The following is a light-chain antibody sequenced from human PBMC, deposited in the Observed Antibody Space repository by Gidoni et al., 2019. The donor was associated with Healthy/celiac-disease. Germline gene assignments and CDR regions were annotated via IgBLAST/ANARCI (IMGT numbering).Light chain of an antibody. CDR1: SSDVGGYNY. J-gene: IGLJ1*01. V-gene: IGLV2-8*01. CDR3: SSYAGSNNPYV. Sequence: QSALTQPPSASGSPGQSVTISCTGTSSDVGGYNYVSWYQQHPGKAPNLMIYEFSKRPSGVPDRFSGSKSGNTASLTVSGLQAEDEADYYCSSYAGSNNPYVFGTGTKVTVL. CDR2: EFS.